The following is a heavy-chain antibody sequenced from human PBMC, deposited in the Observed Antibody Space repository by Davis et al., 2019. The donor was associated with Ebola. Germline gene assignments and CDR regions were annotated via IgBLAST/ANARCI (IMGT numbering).Heavy chain of an antibody. J-gene: IGHJ4*02. CDR3: ARVWSGLYFDY. Sequence: SETLSLTCTVSGGSVSSGSYYWSWIRQPPGKGLEWIGYIYYSGSTNYNPSLKSRVTISVDTSKNQFSLKLSSVTAADTAVYYCARVWSGLYFDYWGQGTLVTVSS. CDR1: GGSVSSGSYY. CDR2: IYYSGST. D-gene: IGHD3-3*01. V-gene: IGHV4-61*01.